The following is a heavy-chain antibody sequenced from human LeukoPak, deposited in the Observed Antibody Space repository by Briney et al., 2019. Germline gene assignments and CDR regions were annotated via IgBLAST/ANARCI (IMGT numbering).Heavy chain of an antibody. J-gene: IGHJ6*03. CDR2: IFPSGGEI. V-gene: IGHV3-23*01. CDR1: GFTFSTFA. Sequence: GGSLRLSCAASGFTFSTFAMIWVRQPPGKGLEWVSSIFPSGGEIHYADSVRGRFTISRDNSKSTLSLQMNSLRAEDTAIYYCAKNSDRGAYCSGGSCYPYYYYNMDVWGKGTTVTISS. D-gene: IGHD2-15*01. CDR3: AKNSDRGAYCSGGSCYPYYYYNMDV.